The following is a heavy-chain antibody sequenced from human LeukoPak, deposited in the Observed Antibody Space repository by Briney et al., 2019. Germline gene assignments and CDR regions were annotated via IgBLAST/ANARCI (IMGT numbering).Heavy chain of an antibody. J-gene: IGHJ5*02. CDR1: GFTFTSSA. V-gene: IGHV1-58*01. Sequence: GASVKVSCKASGFTFTSSAVQCVRQARGQRLEWIGWIVVGSGNTNYAQKFQERVTITRDMSTSTAYMELSSLRSEDTAVYYCAAGLGESSGYYYVFGLSWGQGTLVTVSS. CDR2: IVVGSGNT. D-gene: IGHD3-22*01. CDR3: AAGLGESSGYYYVFGLS.